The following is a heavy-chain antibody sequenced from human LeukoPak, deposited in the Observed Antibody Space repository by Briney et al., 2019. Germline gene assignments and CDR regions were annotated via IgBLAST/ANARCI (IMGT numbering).Heavy chain of an antibody. V-gene: IGHV4-34*01. J-gene: IGHJ4*02. CDR3: ARAPYQLLYGGLDY. CDR1: GGSFSGYY. D-gene: IGHD2-2*01. Sequence: SETLSLTCAVYGGSFSGYYWSWIRRPPGKGLEWIGEINHSGSTNYNPSLKSRVTISVDTSKNQFSLKLSSVTAADTAVYYCARAPYQLLYGGLDYWGQGTLVTVSS. CDR2: INHSGST.